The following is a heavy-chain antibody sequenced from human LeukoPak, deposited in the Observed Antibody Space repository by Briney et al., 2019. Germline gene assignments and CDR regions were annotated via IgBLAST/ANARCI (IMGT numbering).Heavy chain of an antibody. D-gene: IGHD3-16*02. J-gene: IGHJ4*02. Sequence: SETLSLTCTVSGGSISSYYWSWIRQPPGKGLEWIGSIYYSGSTYYNPSLKSRVTISVDTSKNQFSLKLSSVTAADTAVYYCARANGSVMITFGGVIVFDYWGQGTLVTVSS. CDR3: ARANGSVMITFGGVIVFDY. CDR1: GGSISSYY. V-gene: IGHV4-59*12. CDR2: IYYSGST.